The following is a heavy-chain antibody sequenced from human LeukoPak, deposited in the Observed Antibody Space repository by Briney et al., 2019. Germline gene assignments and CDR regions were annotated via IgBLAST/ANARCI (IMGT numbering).Heavy chain of an antibody. J-gene: IGHJ4*02. CDR1: GFTLSSNY. Sequence: PGGSLRLSCAASGFTLSSNYMNWVRQAPGNGREGVSVMYSGGNTYYAGSVEGRFTISRDNSKIPLYLQMNSLRAEDTAVYYCARGRGSCRGGSCYDFWGQGTLVTVSS. V-gene: IGHV3-53*01. D-gene: IGHD2-15*01. CDR2: MYSGGNT. CDR3: ARGRGSCRGGSCYDF.